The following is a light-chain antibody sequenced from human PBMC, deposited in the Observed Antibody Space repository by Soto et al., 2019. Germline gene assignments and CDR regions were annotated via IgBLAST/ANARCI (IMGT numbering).Light chain of an antibody. J-gene: IGKJ1*01. CDR3: QHYNYWLWT. Sequence: EIVMTQSPATLSVSPGERATLSCRASQSVRSNLAWYQQKPGQAPRLLIYGASTRATGIPARFSGSGSGTEFTLTIRSMQSEAFAVYSCQHYNYWLWTFGQGTKVDIK. CDR1: QSVRSN. CDR2: GAS. V-gene: IGKV3-15*01.